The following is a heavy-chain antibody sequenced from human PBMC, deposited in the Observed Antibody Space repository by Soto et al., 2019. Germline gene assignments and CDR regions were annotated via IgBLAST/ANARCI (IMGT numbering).Heavy chain of an antibody. Sequence: GGSLRLSCAASGFTFSSYAMSWVRQAPGKGLEWVSTISGSGGSTYYTDSVKGRFTISRDNSKNTLYLQMNSVRAEDTAVYYCAQGAPGSYFDYWGQGTLVTVSS. CDR3: AQGAPGSYFDY. CDR1: GFTFSSYA. J-gene: IGHJ4*02. V-gene: IGHV3-23*01. CDR2: ISGSGGST. D-gene: IGHD1-26*01.